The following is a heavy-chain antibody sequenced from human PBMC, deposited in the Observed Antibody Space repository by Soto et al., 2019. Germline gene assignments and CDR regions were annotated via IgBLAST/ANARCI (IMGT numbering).Heavy chain of an antibody. CDR3: ARRGTCSGSPSCGMDV. CDR2: IYYSGST. Sequence: SETLSLTCTVSGGSMGSSNYYWGWIRQPPGKGLEWIGSIYYSGSTYYNPSLKSRVTISVGTSKKQFSLKLSSVIAADTAVYYCARRGTCSGSPSCGMDVWGQGTTVTVSS. V-gene: IGHV4-39*01. J-gene: IGHJ6*02. CDR1: GGSMGSSNYY. D-gene: IGHD3-10*02.